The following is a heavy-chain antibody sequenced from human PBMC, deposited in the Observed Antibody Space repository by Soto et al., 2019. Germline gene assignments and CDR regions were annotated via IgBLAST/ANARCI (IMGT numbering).Heavy chain of an antibody. D-gene: IGHD2-2*01. CDR2: ILPIFGTA. V-gene: IGHV1-69*12. J-gene: IGHJ6*02. CDR3: ARHVPAAGYYYGMDV. CDR1: GGTFSSSA. Sequence: QVQLVQSGAEVKKPGSSVKVSCKASGGTFSSSAISWVRQAPGQGLEWMGGILPIFGTANYAKKFQGRVTITADESTSTAYMELSSLTSEDTAVYYCARHVPAAGYYYGMDVWGQGTTVTVSS.